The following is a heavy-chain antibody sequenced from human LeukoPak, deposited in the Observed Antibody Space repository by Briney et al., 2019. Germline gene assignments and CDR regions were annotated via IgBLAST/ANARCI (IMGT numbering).Heavy chain of an antibody. Sequence: SEALSLTCAVYGGSFSGYYWSWIRQPPGKGLEWIGEINHSGSTNYNPSLKSRVTISVDTSKNQFSLKLSSVTAADTAVYYCARGYSSGWYYYWGQGTLVTVSS. CDR3: ARGYSSGWYYY. V-gene: IGHV4-34*01. CDR1: GGSFSGYY. D-gene: IGHD6-19*01. J-gene: IGHJ4*02. CDR2: INHSGST.